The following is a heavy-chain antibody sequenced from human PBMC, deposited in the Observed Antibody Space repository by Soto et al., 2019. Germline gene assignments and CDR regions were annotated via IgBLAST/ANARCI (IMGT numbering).Heavy chain of an antibody. D-gene: IGHD6-19*01. CDR1: GGSISSGDYY. CDR3: ARDSSGWDYGMDV. J-gene: IGHJ6*02. V-gene: IGHV4-30-4*01. Sequence: SETLSLTCTVSGGSISSGDYYWSWIRQPPGKGLEWIGYIYYSGSTYYNPSLKSRVTISVDTSKNQFSLKLSSVTAADTAVYYCARDSSGWDYGMDVWGQGTTVTVSS. CDR2: IYYSGST.